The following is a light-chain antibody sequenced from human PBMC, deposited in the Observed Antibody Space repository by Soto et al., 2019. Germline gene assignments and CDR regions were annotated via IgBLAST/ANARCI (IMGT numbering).Light chain of an antibody. V-gene: IGKV3-20*01. CDR2: GAF. CDR1: QSVSSRY. J-gene: IGKJ4*01. CDR3: QQYGGSPRLT. Sequence: VLTQSPGTLPLSPGERATLSCRASQSVSSRYLAWYQQKPGQAPRLLIYGAFSRATGIQDRFSGSGSGTDFALTISRLEPEDFAVSYCQQYGGSPRLTFGGGTKVEI.